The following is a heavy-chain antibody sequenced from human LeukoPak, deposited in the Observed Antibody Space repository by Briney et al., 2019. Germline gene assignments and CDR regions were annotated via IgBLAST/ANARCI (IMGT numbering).Heavy chain of an antibody. CDR2: INAGNGYT. CDR3: ARAECASCYLVDF. D-gene: IGHD2-2*01. Sequence: ASVKVSCKASGYTFTNHAIHWVRQAPGQRLEWMGWINAGNGYTEYPQNFRDRVTITRDTSANTVYMELSSLRSEDTAVYFCARAECASCYLVDFWGQGTLITVS. CDR1: GYTFTNHA. J-gene: IGHJ4*02. V-gene: IGHV1-3*01.